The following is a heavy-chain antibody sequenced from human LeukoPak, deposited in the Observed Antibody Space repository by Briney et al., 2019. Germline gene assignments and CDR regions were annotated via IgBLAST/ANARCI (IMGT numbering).Heavy chain of an antibody. CDR1: GFTFSSYS. CDR3: ARETYDILTGYHRAYYYYYMDV. D-gene: IGHD3-9*01. V-gene: IGHV3-21*01. Sequence: NPGGSLRLSCAASGFTFSSYSMNWVRQAPGKGLEWVSSISSSSSYIYYADSVKGRFTISRDNAKNSLYLQMNSLRAEDTAVYYCARETYDILTGYHRAYYYYYMDVWGKGTTVTVSS. CDR2: ISSSSSYI. J-gene: IGHJ6*03.